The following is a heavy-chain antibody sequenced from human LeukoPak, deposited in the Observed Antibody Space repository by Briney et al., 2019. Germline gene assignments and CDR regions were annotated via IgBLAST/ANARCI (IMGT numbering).Heavy chain of an antibody. V-gene: IGHV1-69*06. D-gene: IGHD1-26*01. CDR2: IIPIFGTA. J-gene: IGHJ3*02. Sequence: ASVKVSCKASGGTFSSYAISWVRQAPGQGLEWMGGIIPIFGTANYAQKFQGRVTNTADKSTSTAYMELSSMRSEDTAVYYCARDPTEWELRNDAFDIWGQGTMVTVSS. CDR1: GGTFSSYA. CDR3: ARDPTEWELRNDAFDI.